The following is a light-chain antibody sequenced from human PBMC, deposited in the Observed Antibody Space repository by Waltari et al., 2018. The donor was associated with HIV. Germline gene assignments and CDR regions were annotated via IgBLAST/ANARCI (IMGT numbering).Light chain of an antibody. CDR1: SPNIGNTY. Sequence: QSVLTQPPSVSAAPGQKVTISCSGSSPNIGNTYVSWYQQLPGTAPKLLIYDNNKRPSGIPDRFSGAQSGTSATLGITGLQTGDEADYYCGTWDSSLSAYVFGTGTKVTVL. CDR3: GTWDSSLSAYV. J-gene: IGLJ1*01. CDR2: DNN. V-gene: IGLV1-51*01.